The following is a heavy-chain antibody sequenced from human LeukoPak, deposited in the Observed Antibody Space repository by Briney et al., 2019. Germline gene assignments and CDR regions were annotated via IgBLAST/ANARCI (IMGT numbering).Heavy chain of an antibody. CDR3: ARVGDYYYDSSGYYDYYYGMDV. V-gene: IGHV3-7*01. CDR1: GFTFSSYW. CDR2: IKQDGSEK. J-gene: IGHJ6*02. Sequence: GGSLRLSCAASGFTFSSYWMSWVRQAPGKGLEWVANIKQDGSEKYYVDSVKGRFTISRDNAKNSLYLQMNGLRAEDTAVYYCARVGDYYYDSSGYYDYYYGMDVWGQGTTVTVSS. D-gene: IGHD3-22*01.